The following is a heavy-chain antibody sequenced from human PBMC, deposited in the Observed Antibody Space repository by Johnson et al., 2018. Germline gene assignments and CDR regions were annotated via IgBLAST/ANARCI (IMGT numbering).Heavy chain of an antibody. CDR3: AKGVAAGEYYYYYYYMDV. D-gene: IGHD6-13*01. CDR2: ISGSGGST. V-gene: IGHV3-23*04. CDR1: GFTFSSYA. J-gene: IGHJ6*03. Sequence: VQLVESGGGLVQPGGSLRLSCAASGFTFSSYAMSWVRQAPGNGLEWVSAISGSGGSTYYADSVKGRFTISRDNSKNTLYLQMNSLRAEDTAVYYCAKGVAAGEYYYYYYYMDVWGKGTTVTVSS.